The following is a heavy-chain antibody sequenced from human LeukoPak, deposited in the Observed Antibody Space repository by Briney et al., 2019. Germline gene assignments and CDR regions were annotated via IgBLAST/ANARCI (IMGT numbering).Heavy chain of an antibody. CDR1: GFTFSSYW. CDR3: ARVGDSNYGLDY. D-gene: IGHD4-11*01. V-gene: IGHV3-74*01. Sequence: PGGSLRLSCAASGFTFSSYWMHWVRQAPGKGLVWVSRINSDGSSTSYADSVKGRFTISRDNAKNTLYLQMNSLRAEDTAVYCCARVGDSNYGLDYWGQGTLVTVSS. CDR2: INSDGSST. J-gene: IGHJ4*02.